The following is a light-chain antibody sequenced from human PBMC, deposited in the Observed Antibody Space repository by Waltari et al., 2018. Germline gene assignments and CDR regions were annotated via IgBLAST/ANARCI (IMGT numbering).Light chain of an antibody. CDR2: DTS. Sequence: EIVLTQSPGTLSLPPGERATPSCRASQSVSRYLAWYQQKPAKAPRHLIYDTSTRATGVPDRFGGSGSGTDFSLTISRLEPEDFAVYYCQKYGTLPGTFGQGTKVQMK. CDR1: QSVSRY. J-gene: IGKJ1*01. V-gene: IGKV3-20*01. CDR3: QKYGTLPGT.